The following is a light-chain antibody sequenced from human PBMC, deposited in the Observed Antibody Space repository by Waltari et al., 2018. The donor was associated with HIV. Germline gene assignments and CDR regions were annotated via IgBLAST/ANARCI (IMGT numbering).Light chain of an antibody. J-gene: IGKJ5*01. CDR3: QQYNSDPS. V-gene: IGKV1-5*03. CDR1: QPINTW. CDR2: QAS. Sequence: IQMTQSPSSLPAFVGDRVSITCRASQPINTWLAWYQQKPGSPPKLLVYQASTLQVGVPPRFSGSGWGTDFTLAIDTVQPDDFATYYCQQYNSDPSFGQGTRL.